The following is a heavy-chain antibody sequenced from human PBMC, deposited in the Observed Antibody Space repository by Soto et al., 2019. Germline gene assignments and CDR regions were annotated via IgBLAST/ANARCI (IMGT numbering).Heavy chain of an antibody. J-gene: IGHJ4*02. CDR3: ARDLRSSWTESGGY. Sequence: GGSLRLSCAASGFTFSSYSMNWVRQAPGKGLEWVSYISSSSSSTIYYADSVKGRFTISRDNAKNSLYLQMNSLRAEDTAVYYCARDLRSSWTESGGYWGQGTLVTVSS. V-gene: IGHV3-48*01. D-gene: IGHD6-13*01. CDR1: GFTFSSYS. CDR2: ISSSSSSTI.